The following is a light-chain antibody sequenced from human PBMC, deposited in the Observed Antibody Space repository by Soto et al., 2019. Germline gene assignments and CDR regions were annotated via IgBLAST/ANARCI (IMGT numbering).Light chain of an antibody. CDR2: DAS. CDR3: QQHHSLPLT. Sequence: DIQMTQSPSSLSASVGDRDTITCQASQDISNHLSWYQQKPGKAPKLLIYDASNLETGVPSGFSGSGSGTDFTFTISSLQPENVATYYCQQHHSLPLTFGGGTKVEIK. CDR1: QDISNH. J-gene: IGKJ4*01. V-gene: IGKV1-33*01.